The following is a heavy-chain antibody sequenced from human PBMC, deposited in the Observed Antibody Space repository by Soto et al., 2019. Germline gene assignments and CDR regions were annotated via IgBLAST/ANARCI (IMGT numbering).Heavy chain of an antibody. CDR1: GGTFSSYA. V-gene: IGHV1-69*13. Sequence: GASVKVSCKASGGTFSSYAISWVRQAPGQGLEWMGGIIPIFGTANYAQKFQGRVTITADESTSTAYMELSSLRSEDTAVYYCARDCGSWTNGVCYPHNYYYGMDVWGQGTTVTVSS. CDR2: IIPIFGTA. J-gene: IGHJ6*02. D-gene: IGHD2-8*01. CDR3: ARDCGSWTNGVCYPHNYYYGMDV.